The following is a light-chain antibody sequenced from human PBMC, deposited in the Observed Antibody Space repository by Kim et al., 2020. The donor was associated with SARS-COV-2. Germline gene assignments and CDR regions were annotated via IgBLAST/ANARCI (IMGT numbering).Light chain of an antibody. CDR3: QQYNSAPKT. CDR1: QSVSSNS. Sequence: ENVLTQSPGTLSLSPGERATLSCWASQSVSSNSLAWYQQKPGQPPKLLIYGASSRATGIPDRFSGSGSGTDFTLTISRLEPEDFAFYYCQQYNSAPKTFGQGTKVEIK. J-gene: IGKJ1*01. V-gene: IGKV3-20*01. CDR2: GAS.